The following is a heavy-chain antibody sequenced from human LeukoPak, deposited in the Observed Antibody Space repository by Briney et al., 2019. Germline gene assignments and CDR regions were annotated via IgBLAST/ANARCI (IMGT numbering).Heavy chain of an antibody. V-gene: IGHV3-43*01. J-gene: IGHJ4*02. Sequence: GESLRLSCAASGFVFDDYTMHWVRQAPGKGLEWVSLISWDGVIAHYSDSVKGRFTISRDNSKNSLYLQMNSLRTEGSALYYCAKEVSGGSYYEWVENWGQGTLVTVSS. CDR1: GFVFDDYT. CDR3: AKEVSGGSYYEWVEN. CDR2: ISWDGVIA. D-gene: IGHD3-16*01.